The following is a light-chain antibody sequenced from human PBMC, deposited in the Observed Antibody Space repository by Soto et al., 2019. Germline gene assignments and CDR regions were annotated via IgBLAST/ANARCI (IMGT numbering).Light chain of an antibody. CDR2: KAS. Sequence: DIQMTQSPSTLSASVGDRVIITCRASESISNWLAWYQQKPGKAPNLLIYKASSLKSGVPSRFSGSGSGTEFTLTISSLQPDDFATYYCQQYNSYPWTFGQGTKVDIK. V-gene: IGKV1-5*03. J-gene: IGKJ1*01. CDR3: QQYNSYPWT. CDR1: ESISNW.